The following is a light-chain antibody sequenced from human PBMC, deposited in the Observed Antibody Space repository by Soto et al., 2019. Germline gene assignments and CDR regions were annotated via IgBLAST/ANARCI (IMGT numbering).Light chain of an antibody. CDR2: AAS. CDR1: QTIGTS. V-gene: IGKV1-39*01. J-gene: IGKJ1*01. CDR3: QQSYITPPT. Sequence: DIQMTQSPSSLSASVGDRVTITCRAGQTIGTSLNWYQQKPGKAPKLLIFAASSLRSGVPSRFSGSGSGTEFPLTMSSLQQEDFAPYVCQQSYITPPTFGQGTKVEIK.